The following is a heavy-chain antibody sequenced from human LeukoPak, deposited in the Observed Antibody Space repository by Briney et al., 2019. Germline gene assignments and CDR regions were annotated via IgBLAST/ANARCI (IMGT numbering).Heavy chain of an antibody. CDR2: ISGSGGST. CDR3: AKGIVVGVSYYYYCMDV. D-gene: IGHD2-2*01. V-gene: IGHV3-23*01. Sequence: GGSLRLSCAASGFTFGTYDTSWVRQAPGKGLEWVSTISGSGGSTYYADSVKGRFTISRDNSKNTLYLQMNSLRAEDTAVYYCAKGIVVGVSYYYYCMDVWGIGTTVTVSS. CDR1: GFTFGTYD. J-gene: IGHJ6*03.